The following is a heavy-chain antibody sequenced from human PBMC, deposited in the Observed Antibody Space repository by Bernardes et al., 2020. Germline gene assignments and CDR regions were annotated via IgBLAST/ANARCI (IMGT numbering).Heavy chain of an antibody. CDR2: MNHNDDT. J-gene: IGHJ5*02. Sequence: ASVKVSCKASGFDLTPHELTWVRQATGQGLEWMGWMNHNDDTGFAQKFRGRVTMTRDTSTNTVYMELSRLTSDDTAVYYCARGLGVGATNWLDPWGQGSPVIVSS. V-gene: IGHV1-8*01. D-gene: IGHD1-26*01. CDR3: ARGLGVGATNWLDP. CDR1: GFDLTPHE.